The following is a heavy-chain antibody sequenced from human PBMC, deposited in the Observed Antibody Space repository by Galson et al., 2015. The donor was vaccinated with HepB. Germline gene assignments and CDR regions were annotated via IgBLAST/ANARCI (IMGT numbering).Heavy chain of an antibody. CDR1: GFSLRTSGMC. V-gene: IGHV2-70*11. Sequence: PALVKPTQTLTLTCTFSGFSLRTSGMCVSWIRQPPGKALEWLARIDWDDDKYYSTSLKTRLTISKDTSKNQVVLTMTNMDPVDTATYYCALTYYDYVWGSYRPGSSSFDYWGQGTLVTVSS. CDR3: ALTYYDYVWGSYRPGSSSFDY. CDR2: IDWDDDK. J-gene: IGHJ4*02. D-gene: IGHD3-16*02.